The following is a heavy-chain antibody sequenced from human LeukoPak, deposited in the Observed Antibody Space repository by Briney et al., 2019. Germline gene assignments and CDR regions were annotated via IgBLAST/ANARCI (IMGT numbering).Heavy chain of an antibody. D-gene: IGHD1-26*01. V-gene: IGHV3-73*01. J-gene: IGHJ4*02. CDR2: IRSTANSYAT. CDR3: ARHLGAGGSGVDY. Sequence: PGGSLRLSCAASGFTFSDSALHWVRQASGKGLEWVGRIRSTANSYATAYDVSVKGRFTISRDDSKDTASLQMNNLKTEDTAVYYCARHLGAGGSGVDYWGQGTLVTVSS. CDR1: GFTFSDSA.